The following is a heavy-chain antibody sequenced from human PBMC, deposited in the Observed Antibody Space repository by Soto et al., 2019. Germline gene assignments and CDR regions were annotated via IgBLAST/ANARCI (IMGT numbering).Heavy chain of an antibody. J-gene: IGHJ6*02. D-gene: IGHD6-6*01. CDR1: GFTFSSYA. Sequence: PGGSLRLSCSASGFTFSSYAMHWVRQAPGKGLEYVSAISSNGGSTYYADSVKGRFTISRDNSKNTLYLQMSSLRAEDTAVYYCARGIAARPTLRSYYYYGMDVWGQGTTVTVSS. CDR3: ARGIAARPTLRSYYYYGMDV. V-gene: IGHV3-64D*06. CDR2: ISSNGGST.